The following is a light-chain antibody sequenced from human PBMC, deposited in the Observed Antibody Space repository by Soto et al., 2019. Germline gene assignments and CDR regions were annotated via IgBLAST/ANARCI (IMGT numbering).Light chain of an antibody. Sequence: LTQPPSVSGSPGQSVTLPCTGTSSEGGGYNYVSWYQQPPGKAPKLMIYEVSKRPSGVPDRFSGSKSGNTASLTVSGLQAEDEADYYCSSYAGSNNLVFGTGTKVTVL. CDR1: SSEGGGYNY. CDR3: SSYAGSNNLV. J-gene: IGLJ1*01. CDR2: EVS. V-gene: IGLV2-8*01.